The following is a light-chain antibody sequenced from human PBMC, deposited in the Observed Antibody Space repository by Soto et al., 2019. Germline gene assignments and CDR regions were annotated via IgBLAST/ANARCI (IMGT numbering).Light chain of an antibody. CDR3: QQYANLPLT. CDR2: DAS. J-gene: IGKJ5*01. Sequence: DIQMTQSPSSLSASVGDRVTIACQASEEIYNYLNWYQQKPGKAPKLLIYDASNLETGAPSRFSGSGSGTDFTLIISSLQPVDIATYYCQQYANLPLTFGQGTRLEIK. CDR1: EEIYNY. V-gene: IGKV1-33*01.